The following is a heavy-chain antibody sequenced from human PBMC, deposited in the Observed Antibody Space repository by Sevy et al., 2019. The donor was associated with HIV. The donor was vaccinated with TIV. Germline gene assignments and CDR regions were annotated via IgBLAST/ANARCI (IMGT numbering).Heavy chain of an antibody. J-gene: IGHJ6*03. CDR3: ARGVHWGWVNYYYYMDV. V-gene: IGHV4-34*01. D-gene: IGHD7-27*01. CDR2: INHSGST. Sequence: SETLSLTCAVYGGSFSGSYWSWIRQPPGKGLEWIGEINHSGSTNYNPSLKSRVTISVDTSKNQFSLKLCSVTAADSAAYDCARGVHWGWVNYYYYMDVWGKGTTVTVSS. CDR1: GGSFSGSY.